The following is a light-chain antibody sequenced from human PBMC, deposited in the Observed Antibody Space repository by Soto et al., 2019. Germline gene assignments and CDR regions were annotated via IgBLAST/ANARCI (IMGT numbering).Light chain of an antibody. CDR3: QQYGSSGT. CDR1: QSVSNNY. Sequence: EIVLTQSPGTLSLSPGERATLSCRASQSVSNNYLAWYQQKPGQAPRLLIYGASNRATGIPDRFSGSGSRKDFTLTISRLEPEDFGGYYCQQYGSSGTFGQGTKVDIK. J-gene: IGKJ1*01. CDR2: GAS. V-gene: IGKV3-20*01.